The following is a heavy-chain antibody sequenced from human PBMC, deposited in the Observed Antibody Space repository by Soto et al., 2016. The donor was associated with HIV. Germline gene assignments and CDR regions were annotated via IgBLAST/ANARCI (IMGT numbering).Heavy chain of an antibody. CDR3: ARDPPPTYGSRYGMDV. CDR1: GFTLTDYS. D-gene: IGHD6-13*01. Sequence: QVQLVESGGGLVKPGGSLTLSCAASGFTLTDYSMNWIRQAPGKGLEWISSIIYRDSDTYYLGSLKGRFIISRDSAKNSVSLQMNSLRAEDTAVYYCARDPPPTYGSRYGMDVWGRGTTVTVSS. J-gene: IGHJ6*02. CDR2: IIYRDSDT. V-gene: IGHV3-11*05.